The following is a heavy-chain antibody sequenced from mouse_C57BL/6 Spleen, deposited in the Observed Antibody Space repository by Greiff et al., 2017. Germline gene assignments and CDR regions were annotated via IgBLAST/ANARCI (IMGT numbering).Heavy chain of an antibody. D-gene: IGHD1-1*01. V-gene: IGHV1-80*01. J-gene: IGHJ2*01. CDR2: IYPGDGDT. CDR1: GFAFSSYW. CDR3: ARGLITTGVATD. Sequence: QVQLQQSGAELVKPGASVKISCTASGFAFSSYWMNWVKQRPGKGLEWIGQIYPGDGDTNYNGKFKGKATLTADKSSSTAYMQLSSLTSEDSAVYCCARGLITTGVATDGGQSTTLTVSS.